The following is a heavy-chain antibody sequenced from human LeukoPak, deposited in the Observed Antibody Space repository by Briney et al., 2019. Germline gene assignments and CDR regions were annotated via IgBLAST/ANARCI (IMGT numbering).Heavy chain of an antibody. Sequence: GGSLRLSCAASGFTFSSYAMHWVRQAPGKGLEWVAVISYDGSNKYYADSVKGRFTISRDNSKNTLYLQMNSLRAEDTAVYYCARDQKTKRLPRYQLLSYFDYWGQGTLVTVSS. D-gene: IGHD2-2*01. CDR2: ISYDGSNK. V-gene: IGHV3-30-3*01. J-gene: IGHJ4*02. CDR1: GFTFSSYA. CDR3: ARDQKTKRLPRYQLLSYFDY.